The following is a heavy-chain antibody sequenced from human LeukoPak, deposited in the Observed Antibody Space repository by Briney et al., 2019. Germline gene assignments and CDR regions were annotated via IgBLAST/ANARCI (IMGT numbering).Heavy chain of an antibody. CDR2: INPSGGST. J-gene: IGHJ5*02. CDR3: ARDLVEDIVAPGWFDP. D-gene: IGHD2-15*01. CDR1: GYTFTSYY. Sequence: VASVKVSCKASGYTFTSYYVHWVRQAPGQGLEWMGIINPSGGSTSYAQKFQGRVTITADKSTSTAYMELSSLRSEDTAVYYCARDLVEDIVAPGWFDPWGQGTLVTVSS. V-gene: IGHV1-46*01.